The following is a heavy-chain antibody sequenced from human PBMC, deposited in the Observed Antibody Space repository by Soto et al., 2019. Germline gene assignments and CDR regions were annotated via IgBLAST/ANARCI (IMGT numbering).Heavy chain of an antibody. CDR3: AKGGYCSGTSCLGAFDI. J-gene: IGHJ3*02. V-gene: IGHV3-9*01. CDR1: GFIFDDYA. D-gene: IGHD2-2*01. Sequence: GGSLRLSCAASGFIFDDYAMHWVRQAPGKGLEWVSGISWNSGSIDYADSVKGRFTISRDNAKNSLYLQMNSLRAEDTALYYCAKGGYCSGTSCLGAFDIWGQGTMVTVSS. CDR2: ISWNSGSI.